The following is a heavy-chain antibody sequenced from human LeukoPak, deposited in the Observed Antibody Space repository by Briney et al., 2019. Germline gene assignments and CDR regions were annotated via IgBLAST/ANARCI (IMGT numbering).Heavy chain of an antibody. Sequence: ASVKVSCKASGGTFSSYAISWVRQAPGQGLEWMGGIIPIFGTANYAQKFQGRVTITADESTSTAYMELSSLRSEDTAVYYCARSGGTLRTYYYYYYAMDVWGQGTTVTVS. J-gene: IGHJ6*02. CDR2: IIPIFGTA. CDR3: ARSGGTLRTYYYYYYAMDV. D-gene: IGHD5-12*01. CDR1: GGTFSSYA. V-gene: IGHV1-69*01.